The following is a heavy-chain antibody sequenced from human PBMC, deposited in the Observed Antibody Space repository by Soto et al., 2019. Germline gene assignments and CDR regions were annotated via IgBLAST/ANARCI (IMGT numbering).Heavy chain of an antibody. Sequence: QITLKESGPTLVKPTQTLTLTCTFSGFSLSTSGVGVGWFRHPPGKALEGLALIYWNDDKRYSPSLKSRLTIPKDTSKKQEVLTMINMDPVDKATYYCAHPSIAARWPWVDYGGQGTLVTVSS. CDR2: IYWNDDK. D-gene: IGHD6-6*01. CDR1: GFSLSTSGVG. CDR3: AHPSIAARWPWVDY. J-gene: IGHJ4*02. V-gene: IGHV2-5*01.